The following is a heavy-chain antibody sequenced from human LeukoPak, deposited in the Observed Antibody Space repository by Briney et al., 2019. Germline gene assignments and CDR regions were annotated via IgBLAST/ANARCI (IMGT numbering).Heavy chain of an antibody. CDR1: GFTFSSCS. V-gene: IGHV3-21*01. CDR2: ISSSSSYI. D-gene: IGHD3-10*01. CDR3: ARDVQSLWFGAPHQEPDAFDI. J-gene: IGHJ3*02. Sequence: GGSLRLSCAASGFTFSSCSMNWVRQAPGKGLEWVSSISSSSSYIYYADSVKGRFTISRDNAKNSLYLQMNSLRAEDTAVYYCARDVQSLWFGAPHQEPDAFDIWGQGTMVTVSS.